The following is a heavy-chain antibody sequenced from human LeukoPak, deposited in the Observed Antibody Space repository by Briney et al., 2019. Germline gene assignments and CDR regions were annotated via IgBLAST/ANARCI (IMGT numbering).Heavy chain of an antibody. V-gene: IGHV3-21*01. J-gene: IGHJ5*02. Sequence: GGSLRLSCAASGFTFSSYSMNWVRQAPGTGLEWVSSISSSSSYIYYADSVKGRFTISRDNAKNSLYLQMNSLRAEDTAVYYCAGNYYDNWFDPWGQGTLVTVSS. CDR1: GFTFSSYS. D-gene: IGHD1-26*01. CDR3: AGNYYDNWFDP. CDR2: ISSSSSYI.